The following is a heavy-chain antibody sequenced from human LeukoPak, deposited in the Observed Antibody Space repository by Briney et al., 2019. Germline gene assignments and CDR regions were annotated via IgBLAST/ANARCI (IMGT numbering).Heavy chain of an antibody. CDR1: GFTFSSDA. D-gene: IGHD2-2*01. CDR3: VRDRCSSCHYLDC. CDR2: ISYDGSKE. V-gene: IGHV3-30-3*01. J-gene: IGHJ4*02. Sequence: PVGSLRLSCAASGFTFSSDAMHWVRQAPGKGLEWGAVISYDGSKEYYADSVKGRFTISRDTSKNTLYLHMNSLRAEDTALYYCVRDRCSSCHYLDCWGQGTLVTVPS.